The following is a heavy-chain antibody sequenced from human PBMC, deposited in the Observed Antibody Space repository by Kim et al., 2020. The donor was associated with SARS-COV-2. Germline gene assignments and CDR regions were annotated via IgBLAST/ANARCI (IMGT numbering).Heavy chain of an antibody. CDR3: AKDIQRLVDYYYYGMDV. Sequence: GGSLRLSCAASGFTFDDYTMHWVRQAPGKGLEWVSLISWDGGSTYYADSVKGRFTISRDNSKNSLYLQMNSLRTEDTALYYCAKDIQRLVDYYYYGMDVWGQGTTVTVSS. D-gene: IGHD1-26*01. J-gene: IGHJ6*02. CDR1: GFTFDDYT. CDR2: ISWDGGST. V-gene: IGHV3-43*01.